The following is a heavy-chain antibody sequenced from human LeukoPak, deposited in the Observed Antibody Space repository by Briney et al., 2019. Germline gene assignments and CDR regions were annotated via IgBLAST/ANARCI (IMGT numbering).Heavy chain of an antibody. V-gene: IGHV1-18*01. D-gene: IGHD1-26*01. CDR2: ISAYNGNT. CDR3: ARDNSVGDYAWWFDP. J-gene: IGHJ5*02. Sequence: ASVKVSCKASGYTFTSYGISWVRQATGQGLEWMGWISAYNGNTNYAQKLQGRVTMTTDTSTSTAYMELRSLRSDDTAVYFCARDNSVGDYAWWFDPWGQGTLVTVSS. CDR1: GYTFTSYG.